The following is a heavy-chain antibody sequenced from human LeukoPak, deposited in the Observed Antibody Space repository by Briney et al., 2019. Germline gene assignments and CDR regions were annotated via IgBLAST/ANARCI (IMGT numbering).Heavy chain of an antibody. CDR1: GFTFDDYA. CDR3: AKDIHPIVATIEGAFDI. CDR2: ISWNSGSI. D-gene: IGHD5-12*01. V-gene: IGHV3-9*01. J-gene: IGHJ3*02. Sequence: GGSLRLSCAASGFTFDDYAMHWVRQAPGKGLEWVSGISWNSGSIGYADSVKGRFTISRDNAKNSLYLQMNSLRAEDTALYYCAKDIHPIVATIEGAFDIWGQGTMVTVSS.